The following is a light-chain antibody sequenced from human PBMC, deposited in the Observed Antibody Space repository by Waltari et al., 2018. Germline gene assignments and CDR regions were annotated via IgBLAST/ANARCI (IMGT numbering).Light chain of an antibody. CDR2: EVS. CDR1: SSDVGGYNY. J-gene: IGLJ2*01. CDR3: SSYTSSSVV. V-gene: IGLV2-14*01. Sequence: LTQPASVSGSPGQSITISCTGSSSDVGGYNYVSWYQQHPGKAPKLMIYEVSNRPSGVSNRFSGSKSGNTASLTISGLQAEDEADYYCSSYTSSSVVFGGGTKLTVL.